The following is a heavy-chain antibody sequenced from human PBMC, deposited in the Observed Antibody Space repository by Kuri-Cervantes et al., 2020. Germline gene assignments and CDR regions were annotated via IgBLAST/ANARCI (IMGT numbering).Heavy chain of an antibody. V-gene: IGHV1-18*01. CDR1: GYTFTSYD. CDR3: ARPKLLWFGELSHYYYYGMDV. D-gene: IGHD3-10*01. CDR2: ISAYNGNT. J-gene: IGHJ6*02. Sequence: ASVKVSCKASGYTFTSYDINWVRQATGQGLEWMGWISAYNGNTNYAQKLQGRVTMTTDTSTSTAYMELRSLRSDDTAVYYCARPKLLWFGELSHYYYYGMDVWGQGTTVTVSS.